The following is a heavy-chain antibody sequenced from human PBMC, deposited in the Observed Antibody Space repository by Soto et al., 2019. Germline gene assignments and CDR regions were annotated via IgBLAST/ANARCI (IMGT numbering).Heavy chain of an antibody. CDR1: GYTLTELS. D-gene: IGHD2-2*01. CDR2: INPSGGST. CDR3: ARERYQLPRYYYYYGMDV. J-gene: IGHJ6*02. Sequence: ASVKVSCKVSGYTLTELSMHWVRQAPGQGLEWMGIINPSGGSTSYAQKFQGRVTMTRDTSTSTVYMELSSLRSEDTAVYYCARERYQLPRYYYYYGMDVWGQGTTVTVSS. V-gene: IGHV1-46*03.